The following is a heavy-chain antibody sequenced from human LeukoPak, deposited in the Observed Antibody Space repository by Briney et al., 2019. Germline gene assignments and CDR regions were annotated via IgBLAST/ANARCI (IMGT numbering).Heavy chain of an antibody. CDR2: ISSSSSYI. V-gene: IGHV3-21*01. CDR1: GFIFSSYS. CDR3: ARDYGSGTSYNPLDY. Sequence: GGSLRLSCAASGFIFSSYSMNWVRQAPGKGLEWVSSISSSSSYIYYADSVKGRFTISRDNAKNSLYLHMSSLRDEDTAMYYCARDYGSGTSYNPLDYWGQGTLVTVSS. D-gene: IGHD3-10*01. J-gene: IGHJ4*02.